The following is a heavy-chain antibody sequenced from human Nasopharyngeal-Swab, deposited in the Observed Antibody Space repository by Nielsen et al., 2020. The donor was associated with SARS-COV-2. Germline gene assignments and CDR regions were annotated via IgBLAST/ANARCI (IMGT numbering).Heavy chain of an antibody. CDR1: GFTFSTYW. V-gene: IGHV3-7*01. J-gene: IGHJ4*02. CDR3: ARDDDYGDY. CDR2: IKHDGSET. Sequence: GGSLRLSCTASGFTFSTYWMSCVRQAPGKGLEWVASIKHDGSETYYVDSLKGRFTISRDNAKKSLYLQMTSLRAEDTAVYYCARDDDYGDYWGQGTLVTVSS.